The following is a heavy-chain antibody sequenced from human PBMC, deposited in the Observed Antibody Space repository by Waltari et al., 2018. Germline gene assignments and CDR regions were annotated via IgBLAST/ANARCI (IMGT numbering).Heavy chain of an antibody. CDR3: ARDGHGTVDFDY. CDR1: GFAFGRHW. J-gene: IGHJ4*02. CDR2: VTSDGVST. Sequence: EVQLVESGGDLVQPGGSLRLSFAASGFAFGRHWMHWVRQAPGKGLVWVSRVTSDGVSTTYADSVKGRFTISRDNARNTLYLQMNSLRAEDTAMYYCARDGHGTVDFDYWGQGTVVTVSS. V-gene: IGHV3-74*01.